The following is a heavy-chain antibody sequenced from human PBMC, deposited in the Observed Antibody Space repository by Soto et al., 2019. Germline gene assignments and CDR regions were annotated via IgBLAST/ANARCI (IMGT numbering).Heavy chain of an antibody. V-gene: IGHV4-31*03. CDR3: VLHSSSWGYYFDY. Sequence: PSETRSLTCPVSGGSNIRDGYYWSWIRQHPGKGLEWIAYISYSGSSYSNPSLKSRVTISADTSKNQFSLRLTSVTAADTAVYYCVLHSSSWGYYFDYWGQGTLVTVSS. CDR2: ISYSGSS. CDR1: GGSNIRDGYY. J-gene: IGHJ4*02. D-gene: IGHD6-13*01.